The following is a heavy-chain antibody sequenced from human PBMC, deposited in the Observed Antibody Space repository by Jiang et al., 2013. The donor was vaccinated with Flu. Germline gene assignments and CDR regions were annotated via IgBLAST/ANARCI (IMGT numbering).Heavy chain of an antibody. V-gene: IGHV3-23*01. J-gene: IGHJ4*02. Sequence: VQLLESGGGLVQPGGSLRLSCAASGFTFSSYAMSWVRQAPGKGLEWVSAISGSGGSTYYADSVKGRFTISRDNSKNTLYLQMNSLRAEDTAVYYCANGRDGRKSYFDYWGQGTLVTVSS. CDR3: ANGRDGRKSYFDY. CDR2: ISGSGGST. D-gene: IGHD5-24*01. CDR1: GFTFSSYA.